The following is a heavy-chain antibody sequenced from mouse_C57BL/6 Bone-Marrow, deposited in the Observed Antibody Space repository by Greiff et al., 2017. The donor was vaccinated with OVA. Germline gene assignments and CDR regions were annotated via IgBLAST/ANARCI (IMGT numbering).Heavy chain of an antibody. CDR2: IDPSDSYT. CDR3: ARDRWLVFDY. Sequence: VQLQQPGAELVKPGASVKLSCKASGYTFTSYWMQWVKQRPGQGLEWIGEIDPSDSYTNYNQKFKGKATLTVDTSSSTAYMQLSSLTSEDSAVYYCARDRWLVFDYWGQGTTLTVSS. CDR1: GYTFTSYW. D-gene: IGHD2-3*01. J-gene: IGHJ2*01. V-gene: IGHV1-50*01.